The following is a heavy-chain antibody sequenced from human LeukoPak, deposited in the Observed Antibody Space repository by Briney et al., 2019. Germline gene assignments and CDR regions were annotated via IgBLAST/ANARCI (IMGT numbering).Heavy chain of an antibody. CDR2: INHSGST. J-gene: IGHJ4*02. CDR3: ARDKGTLTGEFDY. D-gene: IGHD7-27*01. V-gene: IGHV4-34*01. CDR1: GGSFSGYY. Sequence: SETLSLTCAVYGGSFSGYYWSWIRQPPGKGLEWIGEINHSGSTNYNPSLKSRVTISVDTSKNQFSLKLSSVTAADTAVYYCARDKGTLTGEFDYWGQGTLVTVSS.